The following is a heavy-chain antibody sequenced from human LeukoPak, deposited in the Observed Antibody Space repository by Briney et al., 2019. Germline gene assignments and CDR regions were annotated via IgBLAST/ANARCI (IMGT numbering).Heavy chain of an antibody. D-gene: IGHD6-6*01. CDR1: GGTFSSYA. J-gene: IGHJ6*02. Sequence: ASVKVSCKASGGTFSSYAISRVRQAPGQGLEWMGGIIPIFGTANYAQKFQGRVTITADESTSTAYMELSSLRSEDTAVYYCARESSSIAARRSGMDVWGQGTTVTVSS. CDR3: ARESSSIAARRSGMDV. CDR2: IIPIFGTA. V-gene: IGHV1-69*13.